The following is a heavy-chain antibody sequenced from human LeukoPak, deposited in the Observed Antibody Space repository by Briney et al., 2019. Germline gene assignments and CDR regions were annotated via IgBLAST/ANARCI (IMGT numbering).Heavy chain of an antibody. CDR1: GFTFSSYS. Sequence: PGGSLRLSCAASGFTFSSYSMNWIRQPPGKGLEWIGYIYYSGSTNYNPSLKSRVTISEDTSKNQFSLKLSSVTAADTAVYYCARDRRVGYPQNGFDPWGQGTLVTVSS. J-gene: IGHJ5*02. CDR3: ARDRRVGYPQNGFDP. D-gene: IGHD5-12*01. CDR2: IYYSGST. V-gene: IGHV4-59*01.